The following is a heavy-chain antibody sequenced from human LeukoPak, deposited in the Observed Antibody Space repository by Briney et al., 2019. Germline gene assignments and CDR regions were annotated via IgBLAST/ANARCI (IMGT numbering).Heavy chain of an antibody. J-gene: IGHJ4*02. D-gene: IGHD3-3*01. Sequence: SVKVSCKASDYTFTSYGISWVRQAPGEGLEWMGRIIPILGIANYAQKFQGRVTITAEKSTSTAYMELSSLRSEDKAVYYCARGRSEGDYWGQGTLVTVSS. V-gene: IGHV1-69*04. CDR2: IIPILGIA. CDR1: DYTFTSYG. CDR3: ARGRSEGDY.